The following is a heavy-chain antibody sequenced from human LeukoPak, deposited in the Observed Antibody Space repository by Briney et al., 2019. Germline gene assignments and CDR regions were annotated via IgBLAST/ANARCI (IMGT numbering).Heavy chain of an antibody. CDR1: GFTFSIS. J-gene: IGHJ4*02. D-gene: IGHD3-3*01. CDR2: ISASGGSI. V-gene: IGHV3-23*01. CDR3: AKGVSTSSGYSRFEY. Sequence: GGSLRLSCVASGFTFSISMSWVRQAPGKGLEWVSAISASGGSIYYADSVKGRFTISRDNSKNALYLQMNSLRAEDTAVYYCAKGVSTSSGYSRFEYWGQGTLITVSS.